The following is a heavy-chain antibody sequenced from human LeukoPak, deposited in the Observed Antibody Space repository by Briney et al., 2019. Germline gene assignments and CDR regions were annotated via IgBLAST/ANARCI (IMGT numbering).Heavy chain of an antibody. CDR3: ARRALTTVTTNPFDY. V-gene: IGHV3-30*02. D-gene: IGHD4-17*01. J-gene: IGHJ4*02. CDR2: IRYDGSNK. CDR1: GFTFSSYG. Sequence: PGGSLRLSCAASGFTFSSYGMHWVRQAPGKGLEWVAFIRYDGSNKYYADSVKGRFTISRDNSKNTLYLQMNSLRAEDTAVYYCARRALTTVTTNPFDYWGQGTLVTVYS.